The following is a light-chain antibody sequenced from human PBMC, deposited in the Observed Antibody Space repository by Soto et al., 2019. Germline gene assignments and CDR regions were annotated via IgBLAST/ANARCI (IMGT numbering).Light chain of an antibody. CDR1: QSVSSSY. Sequence: EIVLTQSPGTLSLSPGERATLSCRASQSVSSSYLAWDQQKPGQAPRLLIYGASSRATGIPDRFSGSGSGTDFPLTISRLEPEDFAVYYCQQDGSSPPYTFGQGTKLEIK. CDR2: GAS. V-gene: IGKV3-20*01. CDR3: QQDGSSPPYT. J-gene: IGKJ2*01.